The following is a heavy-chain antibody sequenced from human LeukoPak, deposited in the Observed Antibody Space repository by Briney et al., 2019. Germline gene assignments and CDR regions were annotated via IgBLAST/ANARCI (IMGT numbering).Heavy chain of an antibody. D-gene: IGHD4-23*01. J-gene: IGHJ4*02. CDR1: GFTFSSAS. Sequence: PGGSLRHSCAASGFTFSSASMNWGRQAPGKGLGWGSSISSISSYIYYADSVKGRFTISRDNAKNSLYLQMNSLRAEDTAVYYCARDQDDYGGNSPLGYWGQGTLVTVSS. V-gene: IGHV3-21*01. CDR2: ISSISSYI. CDR3: ARDQDDYGGNSPLGY.